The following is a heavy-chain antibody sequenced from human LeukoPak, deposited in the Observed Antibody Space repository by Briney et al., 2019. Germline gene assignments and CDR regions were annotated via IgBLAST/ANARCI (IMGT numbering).Heavy chain of an antibody. D-gene: IGHD3-16*01. CDR2: MDRGDADT. CDR3: ARGGVLDGLDV. CDR1: GHTFSNHW. V-gene: IGHV5-51*01. J-gene: IGHJ6*02. Sequence: GESLKISCKGFGHTFSNHWIAWLRQMPGKGLERRGIMDRGDADTRYSPSFQGQVTFSVDKAIATAYLEWSSLKASDTALYYCARGGVLDGLDVWGQGTTVTVSS.